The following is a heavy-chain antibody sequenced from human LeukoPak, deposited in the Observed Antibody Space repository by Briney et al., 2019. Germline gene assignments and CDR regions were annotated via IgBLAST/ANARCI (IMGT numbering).Heavy chain of an antibody. CDR3: ERGAAVAGTLDY. CDR1: GGTFSSYA. D-gene: IGHD6-19*01. Sequence: GSSVKVSCKASGGTFSSYAISWVRQAPGQRLEWMGGIIPIFGTANYAQKFQGRVTITTDESTSTAYMELSSLRSEDTAVYYCERGAAVAGTLDYWGQGTLVTVSS. V-gene: IGHV1-69*05. J-gene: IGHJ4*02. CDR2: IIPIFGTA.